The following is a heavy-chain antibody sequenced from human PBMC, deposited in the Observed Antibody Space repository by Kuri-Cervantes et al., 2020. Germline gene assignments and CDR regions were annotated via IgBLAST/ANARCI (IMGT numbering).Heavy chain of an antibody. Sequence: LSLTCAASGFTFSNAWMSWVRQAPGKGLEWVGRIKSKTDGGTTDYAAPVKGRFTISRDDSKSITYLQMKSLKTEDTAVYYCTTDWDYYDSSGYVYFDYWGQGTLVTVSS. CDR2: IKSKTDGGTT. J-gene: IGHJ4*02. CDR3: TTDWDYYDSSGYVYFDY. D-gene: IGHD3-22*01. CDR1: GFTFSNAW. V-gene: IGHV3-15*01.